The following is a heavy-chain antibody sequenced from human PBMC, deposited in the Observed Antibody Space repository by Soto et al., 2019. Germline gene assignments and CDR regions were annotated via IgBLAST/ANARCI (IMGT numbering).Heavy chain of an antibody. CDR1: GYTFTSYG. D-gene: IGHD2-15*01. Sequence: QVQLVQSGTEVKKPGASVKVSCKASGYTFTSYGISWVRQAPGQGVEWMGWISAYNGNTYYAQTLQGRVTMTTDTSTTTAYMELSSLRSDDTAVYYRARYGATPAFDYWGQGTLVTGSS. CDR2: ISAYNGNT. V-gene: IGHV1-18*01. J-gene: IGHJ4*02. CDR3: ARYGATPAFDY.